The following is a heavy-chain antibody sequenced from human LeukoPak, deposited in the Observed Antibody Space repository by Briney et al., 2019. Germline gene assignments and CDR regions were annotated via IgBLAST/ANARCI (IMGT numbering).Heavy chain of an antibody. CDR1: GYTFTSYG. J-gene: IGHJ5*02. CDR2: ISAYNGNT. CDR3: ARDFKGDYVAPTWFDP. V-gene: IGHV1-18*01. Sequence: GASVKVSCKASGYTFTSYGISWVRQAPGQGLEWMGWISAYNGNTNYAQKLQGRVTMTTDTSTSTAYMELRSLRSDDTAVYYCARDFKGDYVAPTWFDPWGQGTLVTVSS. D-gene: IGHD4-17*01.